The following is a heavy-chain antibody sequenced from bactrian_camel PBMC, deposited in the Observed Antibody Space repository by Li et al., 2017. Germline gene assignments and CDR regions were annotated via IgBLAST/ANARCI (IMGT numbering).Heavy chain of an antibody. CDR3: VRDGGGGYWYLNY. CDR2: ISSDSTT. D-gene: IGHD2*01. CDR1: GYSFSSCR. J-gene: IGHJ4*01. Sequence: HVQLVESGGGSVQAGGFLKLSCAASGYSFSSCRMGWYRQAPGKERELVSTISSDSTTNYADSVKGRFTISRDNAKNTVYLQMNSLKSEDTAVYYCVRDGGGGYWYLNYWGQGTQVTVS. V-gene: IGHV3S53*01.